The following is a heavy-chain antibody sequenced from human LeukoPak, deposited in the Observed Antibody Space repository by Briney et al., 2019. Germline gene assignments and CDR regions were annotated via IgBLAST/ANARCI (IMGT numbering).Heavy chain of an antibody. V-gene: IGHV3-23*01. D-gene: IGHD3-9*01. CDR3: ARVTAYYDILTGYYYFDY. CDR2: T. Sequence: TFYADSVKGRFTISRDPSKNTLYLQMDSLRAEDTALYYCARVTAYYDILTGYYYFDYWGQGTLVTVSS. J-gene: IGHJ4*02.